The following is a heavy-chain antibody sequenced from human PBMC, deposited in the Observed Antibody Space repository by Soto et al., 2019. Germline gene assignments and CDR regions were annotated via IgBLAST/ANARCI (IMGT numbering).Heavy chain of an antibody. CDR3: AKDIVASSGS. Sequence: EVQLLESGGGLVQPGGSLRLSCAASGVTFSSYAMSWVRQAPGKGLEWVSAISGSVGSTYYADSVKGRFTISRDNSNNTLYRQMSSLRCEGTAGYYCAKDIVASSGSWVQGTLVTVSS. CDR2: ISGSVGST. J-gene: IGHJ1*01. V-gene: IGHV3-23*01. CDR1: GVTFSSYA. D-gene: IGHD5-12*01.